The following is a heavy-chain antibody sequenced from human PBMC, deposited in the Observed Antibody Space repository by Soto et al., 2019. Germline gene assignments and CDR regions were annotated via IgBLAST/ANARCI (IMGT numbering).Heavy chain of an antibody. V-gene: IGHV4-34*01. D-gene: IGHD3-10*01. CDR2: INHSGST. Sequence: PSETLSLTCAGYCGSFSGYYWSWIRQPPGKGLEWIGEINHSGSTNYNPSLKSRVTISVDTSKNQFSLKLSSVTAADTAVYYCAKLLLWFGESRGRWFDPWGQGTLVTVSS. CDR3: AKLLLWFGESRGRWFDP. CDR1: CGSFSGYY. J-gene: IGHJ5*02.